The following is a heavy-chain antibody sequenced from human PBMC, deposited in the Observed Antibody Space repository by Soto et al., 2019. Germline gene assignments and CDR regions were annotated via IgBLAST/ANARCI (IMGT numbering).Heavy chain of an antibody. CDR1: GFTFSSYA. CDR3: AGPGVGNYEGYAMRGGFDP. D-gene: IGHD1-7*01. Sequence: QVQLVESGGGVVHPGRSLRLSCAASGFTFSSYAMHWVRQAPGKGLEWVAVISYDGSNKYYADSVKGRVTISKDNSKNTLYLQKNSLRADDTAVYCCAGPGVGNYEGYAMRGGFDPWGQGTLVTVSS. V-gene: IGHV3-30-3*01. J-gene: IGHJ5*02. CDR2: ISYDGSNK.